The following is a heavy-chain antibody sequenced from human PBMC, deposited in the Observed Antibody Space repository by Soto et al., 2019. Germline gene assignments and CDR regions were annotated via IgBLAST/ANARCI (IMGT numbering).Heavy chain of an antibody. CDR3: ARLYSSAWYGPGRY. CDR1: GFTVSSYY. J-gene: IGHJ4*02. V-gene: IGHV3-20*04. D-gene: IGHD6-19*01. Sequence: GGSLRLSCAASGFTVSSYYMSWVRQAPGKGLEWVSGINWNGGSTGYADSVKGRFTISRDNAKNSLYLQMNSLRAEDTALYYCARLYSSAWYGPGRYWGQGTLVTVSS. CDR2: INWNGGST.